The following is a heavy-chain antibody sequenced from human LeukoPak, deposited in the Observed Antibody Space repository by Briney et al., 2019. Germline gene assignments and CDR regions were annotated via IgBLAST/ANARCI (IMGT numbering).Heavy chain of an antibody. Sequence: GGSLRLSCAASGFTFSTYAVSWVRQAPGKGLEWVSAMSGSGGSTYYADFVKGRFTISRDNSKNTVYLQMNSLRAEDTAVYYCAKPAYYDSNGYYSPFDYWGQGTLVTVSS. CDR1: GFTFSTYA. D-gene: IGHD3-22*01. J-gene: IGHJ4*02. CDR3: AKPAYYDSNGYYSPFDY. CDR2: MSGSGGST. V-gene: IGHV3-23*01.